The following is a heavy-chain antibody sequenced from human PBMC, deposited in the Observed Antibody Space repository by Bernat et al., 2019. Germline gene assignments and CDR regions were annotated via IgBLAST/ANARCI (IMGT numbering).Heavy chain of an antibody. CDR2: FDPEDGET. J-gene: IGHJ4*02. V-gene: IGHV1-24*01. CDR3: ATPYSSGWFDY. CDR1: GYSRTELS. D-gene: IGHD6-19*01. Sequence: QVQLVQSGAEVKKPGASVKVSCKVSGYSRTELSMHWVRQAPGKGLEWVGGFDPEDGETIYAQNFQGRVTLTGDKSTDTAYMELSSLRSENPAVYYCATPYSSGWFDYWGKGTLVTVSS.